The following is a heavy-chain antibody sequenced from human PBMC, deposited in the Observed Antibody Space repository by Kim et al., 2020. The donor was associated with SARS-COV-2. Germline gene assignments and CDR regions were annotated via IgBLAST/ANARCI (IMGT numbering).Heavy chain of an antibody. D-gene: IGHD3-22*01. Sequence: YEQKFQGRVTITADESTSTAYMELSSLRSEDTAVYYCARNTYDSSGYYGYWGQGTLVTVSS. V-gene: IGHV1-69*01. J-gene: IGHJ4*02. CDR3: ARNTYDSSGYYGY.